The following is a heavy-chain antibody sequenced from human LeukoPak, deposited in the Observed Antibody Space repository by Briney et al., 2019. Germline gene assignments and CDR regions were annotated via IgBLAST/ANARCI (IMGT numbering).Heavy chain of an antibody. D-gene: IGHD3-10*01. V-gene: IGHV1-18*04. CDR1: GYTFTSYG. CDR3: ATGKGGSGSYSGFDY. J-gene: IGHJ4*02. CDR2: ISAYNGNT. Sequence: ASVTVSCKASGYTFTSYGISWVRQAPGQGLEWMGWISAYNGNTNYAQKLQGRVTMTTDTSTSTAYMELSSLRSEDTAVYYCATGKGGSGSYSGFDYWGQGTLVTVSS.